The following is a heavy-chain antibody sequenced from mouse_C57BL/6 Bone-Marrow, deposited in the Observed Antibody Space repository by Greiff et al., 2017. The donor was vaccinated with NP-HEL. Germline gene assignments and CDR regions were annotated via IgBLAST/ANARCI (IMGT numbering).Heavy chain of an antibody. J-gene: IGHJ4*01. CDR2: ISNGGGST. Sequence: EVKLLESGGGLVQPGGSLKLSCAASGFTFSDYYMYWVRQTPEKRLEWVAYISNGGGSTYYPDTVKGRFTISRDNAKNTLYLQMSRLQSEDTAMYYCARDYYAMDYWGQGTSVTVSS. CDR3: ARDYYAMDY. CDR1: GFTFSDYY. V-gene: IGHV5-12*01.